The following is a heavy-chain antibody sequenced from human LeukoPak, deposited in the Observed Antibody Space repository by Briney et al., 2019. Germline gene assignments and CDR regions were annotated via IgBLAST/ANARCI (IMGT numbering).Heavy chain of an antibody. D-gene: IGHD6-19*01. V-gene: IGHV4-39*07. J-gene: IGHJ4*02. Sequence: PSETLSLTCTVSGGSISSSSYYWGWIRQPPGKGLEWIGSIYYSGSTYYNPSLKSRVTISVDTSKNQFSLKLSSVTAADTAVYYCARGYSSGWDPLNFDYWGQGTLVTVSS. CDR3: ARGYSSGWDPLNFDY. CDR1: GGSISSSSYY. CDR2: IYYSGST.